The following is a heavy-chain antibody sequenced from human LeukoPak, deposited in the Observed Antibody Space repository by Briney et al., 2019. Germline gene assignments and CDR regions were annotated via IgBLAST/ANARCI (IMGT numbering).Heavy chain of an antibody. CDR1: GGSISSYY. Sequence: SETLSLTCTVSGGSISSYYWSWIRQPPGKGLEWIGYIYTSGSTNYNPSLKSRVTISVDTSKNQFSLKPSSVTAADTAVYYCARHSPHYCSGGSCYSGLGAFDIWGQGIMVTVSS. J-gene: IGHJ3*02. CDR2: IYTSGST. D-gene: IGHD2-15*01. V-gene: IGHV4-4*09. CDR3: ARHSPHYCSGGSCYSGLGAFDI.